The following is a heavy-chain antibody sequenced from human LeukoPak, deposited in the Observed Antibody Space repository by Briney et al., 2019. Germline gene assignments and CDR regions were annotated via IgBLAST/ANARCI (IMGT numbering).Heavy chain of an antibody. D-gene: IGHD3-22*01. J-gene: IGHJ3*02. CDR1: GFTLDDYV. V-gene: IGHV3-9*03. CDR3: AKGPYDSSGYDAFDI. CDR2: ISWNSGSI. Sequence: PGRSLRLSCAASGFTLDDYVKHWVRQAPGKGLEWVSGISWNSGSIAYADSVKGRFTISRDNAKNSLYLQMNSLRADDMALYYCAKGPYDSSGYDAFDIWGHGTMVTVSS.